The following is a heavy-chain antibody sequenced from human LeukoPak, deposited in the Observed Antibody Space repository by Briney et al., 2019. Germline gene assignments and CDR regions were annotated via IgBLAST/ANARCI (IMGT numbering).Heavy chain of an antibody. CDR1: GFTFNTYT. J-gene: IGHJ4*02. V-gene: IGHV3-48*04. Sequence: PGGSLRLSCAASGFTFNTYTMNWVRQAPGKGLEWVSYISGSSGIIDYADSVRGRFTISRDNAKNLLYLQMNSLRVEDTAVYYCAGGPGFLIDCWGQGTLVTVSS. D-gene: IGHD3-3*01. CDR2: ISGSSGII. CDR3: AGGPGFLIDC.